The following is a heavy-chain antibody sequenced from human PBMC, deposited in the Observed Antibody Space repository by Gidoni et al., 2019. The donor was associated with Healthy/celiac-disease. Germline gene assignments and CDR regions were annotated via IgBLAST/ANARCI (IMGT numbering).Heavy chain of an antibody. V-gene: IGHV1-3*01. CDR1: GYPFTSYA. J-gene: IGHJ4*02. CDR2: INAGNGNT. CDR3: ARDSSTFGGVIVLYYFDY. Sequence: QVQLVQSGAEVKKPGASVKVSCKASGYPFTSYAMHWVRQAPGQRLEWMRWINAGNGNTKYAQKFQGRVTITRDTSASTAYMELSSLRSEDTAVYYCARDSSTFGGVIVLYYFDYWGQGTLVTVSS. D-gene: IGHD3-16*02.